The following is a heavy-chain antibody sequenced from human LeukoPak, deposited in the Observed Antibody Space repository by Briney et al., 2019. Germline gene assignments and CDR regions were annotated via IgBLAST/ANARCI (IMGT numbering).Heavy chain of an antibody. J-gene: IGHJ5*02. CDR2: INPNSGGT. V-gene: IGHV1-2*02. D-gene: IGHD6-19*01. CDR1: GYTFTGYY. CDR3: ARDQEGIAVPGTKGRAFDP. Sequence: ASVKVSCKASGYTFTGYYIHWVRQAPGQGLEWMGWINPNSGGTNYAQKFQGRDTMTRDTSISTAYMELSSLRSDDTAVYYCARDQEGIAVPGTKGRAFDPWGQGTLVTVSS.